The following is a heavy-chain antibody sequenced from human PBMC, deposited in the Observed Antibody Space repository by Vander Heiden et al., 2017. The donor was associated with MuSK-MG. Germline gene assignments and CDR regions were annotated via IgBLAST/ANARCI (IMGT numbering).Heavy chain of an antibody. J-gene: IGHJ5*02. Sequence: QVKLQQWGAGLSKTSETLSLTRAVYGGSFSGYHWSWIRQPPGKGLEWIGEINHSGSTNYNPSLKSRVTISVDTSKNQFSLKLSSVTAADTAVYYCARGKITMVRGIPALGWFDPWGQGTLVTVST. CDR1: GGSFSGYH. D-gene: IGHD3-10*01. CDR3: ARGKITMVRGIPALGWFDP. V-gene: IGHV4-34*01. CDR2: INHSGST.